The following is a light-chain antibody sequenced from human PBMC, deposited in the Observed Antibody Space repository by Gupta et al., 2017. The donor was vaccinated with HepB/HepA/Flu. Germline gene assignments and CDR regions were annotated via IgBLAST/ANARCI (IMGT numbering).Light chain of an antibody. CDR2: ATS. J-gene: IGKJ3*01. CDR3: QQTYTTPRT. CDR1: QRITSY. V-gene: IGKV1-39*01. Sequence: DIQMTQSPSSLSASVGDRVTITCRSSQRITSYLNWYQQKPGKAPKLLIYATSSLQSGVPSRFSGSGAETDFTLTISSLQPEDCATYFCQQTYTTPRTFGPGTKVDLK.